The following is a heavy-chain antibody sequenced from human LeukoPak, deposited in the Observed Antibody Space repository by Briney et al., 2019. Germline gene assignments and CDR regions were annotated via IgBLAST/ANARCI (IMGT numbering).Heavy chain of an antibody. CDR1: GGTFSSYA. V-gene: IGHV1-69*04. D-gene: IGHD5-18*01. J-gene: IGHJ4*02. CDR2: IIPILGIA. CDR3: ARDLGYSYGYGDY. Sequence: SVKVSCKASGGTFSSYAISWVRQAPGQGLEWMGRIIPILGIANYAQKLQGRVTMTTDTSTSTAYMELRSLRSDDTAVYYCARDLGYSYGYGDYWGQGTLVTVSS.